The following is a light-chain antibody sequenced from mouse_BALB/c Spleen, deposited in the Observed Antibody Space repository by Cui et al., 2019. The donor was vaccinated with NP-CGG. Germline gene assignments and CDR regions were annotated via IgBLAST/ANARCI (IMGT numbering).Light chain of an antibody. CDR1: TGAVTTSNY. J-gene: IGLJ1*01. Sequence: QAVVTQEHALTTSPGETVTLTCRSSTGAVTTSNYANWVQEKPDHLFTGLIGGTNNRAPGVPARFSGSLIGDKVALIITGAQIEDEAIYFCALRYSNHWVFGGGTKLTVL. CDR3: ALRYSNHWV. CDR2: GTN. V-gene: IGLV1*01.